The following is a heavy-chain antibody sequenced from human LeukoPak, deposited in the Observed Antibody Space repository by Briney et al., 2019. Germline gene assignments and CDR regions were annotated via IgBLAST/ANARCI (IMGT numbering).Heavy chain of an antibody. J-gene: IGHJ4*02. CDR3: ARGGGYSYGHLDY. CDR2: INSDESST. Sequence: GGSLRLSCAASGFTFSSYWMHWVRQAPGKGLVWVSRINSDESSTSYAGSVKGRFTISRDNAKNTLYLQMNSLRAEDTAVYYCARGGGYSYGHLDYWGQGTLVTVSS. CDR1: GFTFSSYW. V-gene: IGHV3-74*01. D-gene: IGHD5-18*01.